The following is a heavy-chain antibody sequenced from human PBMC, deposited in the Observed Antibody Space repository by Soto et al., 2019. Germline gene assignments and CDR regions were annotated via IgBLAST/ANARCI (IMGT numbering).Heavy chain of an antibody. CDR2: IWYDGSNK. Sequence: VGSLRLSCAASGFTFSSYGMHWVRQAPGKGLEWVAVIWYDGSNKYYADSVKGRFTISRDNSKNTLYLQMNSLRAEDTAVYYCARDPGYGSGSYYYYYYGMDVWGQRTTVTVSS. CDR3: ARDPGYGSGSYYYYYYGMDV. J-gene: IGHJ6*02. D-gene: IGHD3-10*01. V-gene: IGHV3-33*01. CDR1: GFTFSSYG.